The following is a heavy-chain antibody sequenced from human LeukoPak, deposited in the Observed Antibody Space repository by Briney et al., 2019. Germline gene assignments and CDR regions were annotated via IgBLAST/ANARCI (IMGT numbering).Heavy chain of an antibody. J-gene: IGHJ3*02. D-gene: IGHD1-26*01. CDR2: IYHSGSP. V-gene: IGHV4-4*02. CDR1: GGSIISGNW. CDR3: ARAGRRTFAFDI. Sequence: SETLSLTCAVSGGSIISGNWWIWVRQPPGKGLEWIGEIYHSGSPNYNPSLKSRVTISVDKSKNQFSLNLTSVTAADRAVYFCARAGRRTFAFDIWGPGTLVTVSS.